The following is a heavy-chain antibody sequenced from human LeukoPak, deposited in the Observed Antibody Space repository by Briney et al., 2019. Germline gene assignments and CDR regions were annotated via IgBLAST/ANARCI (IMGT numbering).Heavy chain of an antibody. Sequence: SETLSLTCAVYGGSFSGYYWSWIRQPPGKGLEWIGEINHSGSTNYNPSLKSRVTISVDTSKNQFSLKLSSETAADTAVYCCARGGMTIFGVVIGRAFDYWGQGTLVTVSS. CDR3: ARGGMTIFGVVIGRAFDY. CDR1: GGSFSGYY. J-gene: IGHJ4*02. CDR2: INHSGST. V-gene: IGHV4-34*01. D-gene: IGHD3-3*01.